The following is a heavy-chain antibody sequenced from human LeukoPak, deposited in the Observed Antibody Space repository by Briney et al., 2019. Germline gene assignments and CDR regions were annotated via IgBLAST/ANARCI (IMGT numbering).Heavy chain of an antibody. CDR3: ARACFNVVLGKLFDL. V-gene: IGHV4-39*01. D-gene: IGHD2-8*01. Sequence: LETLSLTCTVSSGSLGSSSNYWGWIRQAPGEGLEWIGNVYYSGSTFYNPSLKSRVTISVDTSKNQFFLKLRSVTAAATVIYSCARACFNVVLGKLFDLWGQGTLVTVSS. J-gene: IGHJ5*02. CDR1: SGSLGSSSNY. CDR2: VYYSGST.